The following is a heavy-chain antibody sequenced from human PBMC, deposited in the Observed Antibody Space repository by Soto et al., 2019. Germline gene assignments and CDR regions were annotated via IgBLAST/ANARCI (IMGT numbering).Heavy chain of an antibody. J-gene: IGHJ4*02. CDR1: GFTFSSYT. CDR3: ARVLRYYDPPLLDY. Sequence: PGGSLRLSCAASGFTFSSYTMNWVRQAPGKGLEWVSSISGSTSYMYYADSVKGRFTISRDNAKNSLWLQMNSLRAEDTAVYYCARVLRYYDPPLLDYWGQGTLVTVSS. V-gene: IGHV3-21*01. CDR2: ISGSTSYM. D-gene: IGHD3-9*01.